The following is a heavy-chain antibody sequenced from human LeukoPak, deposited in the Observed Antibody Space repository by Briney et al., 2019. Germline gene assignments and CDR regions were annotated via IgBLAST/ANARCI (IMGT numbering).Heavy chain of an antibody. CDR3: ARGTGDLAY. V-gene: IGHV1-2*02. CDR2: INPNSGGT. CDR1: GYTFTSYG. J-gene: IGHJ4*02. Sequence: ASVKVSCKASGYTFTSYGISWVRQAPGQGLEWMGWINPNSGGTNYAQKFQGRVTMTRDTSISTAYMELSRLRSDDTAVYYCARGTGDLAYWGQGTLVTVSS. D-gene: IGHD7-27*01.